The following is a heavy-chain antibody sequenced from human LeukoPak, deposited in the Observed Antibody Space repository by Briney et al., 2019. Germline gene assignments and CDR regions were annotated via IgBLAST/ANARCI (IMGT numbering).Heavy chain of an antibody. D-gene: IGHD3-9*01. CDR3: ARDLRYYDILTGPRGMDV. CDR2: IYSGGST. CDR1: GFTVSSNY. V-gene: IGHV3-53*01. Sequence: PGGSLRLSCAASGFTVSSNYMSWVRQAPGKGLEWVSVIYSGGSTYYADSVKGRFTISRDNSKNTLYPQMNSLRAEDTAVYYCARDLRYYDILTGPRGMDVWGQGTTVTVSS. J-gene: IGHJ6*02.